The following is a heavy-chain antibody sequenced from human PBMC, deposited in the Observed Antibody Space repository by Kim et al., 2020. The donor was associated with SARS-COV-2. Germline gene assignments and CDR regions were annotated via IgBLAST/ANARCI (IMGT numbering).Heavy chain of an antibody. J-gene: IGHJ4*02. CDR3: ARAGSSGWTGIDY. CDR2: IWYDGSNK. CDR1: GFTFTSYG. Sequence: GGSLRLSCAASGFTFTSYGMHWVRQAPGKGLEWVAVIWYDGSNKYYADSVKGRFTISRDNSKNTLYLQMNSLRAEDTAVYYCARAGSSGWTGIDYWGQGTLVTVSS. V-gene: IGHV3-33*01. D-gene: IGHD6-19*01.